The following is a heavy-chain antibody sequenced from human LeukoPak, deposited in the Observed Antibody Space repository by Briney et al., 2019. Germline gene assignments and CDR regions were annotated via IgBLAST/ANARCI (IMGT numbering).Heavy chain of an antibody. CDR1: GGTFSSYA. D-gene: IGHD3-10*01. Sequence: ASVKVSCKASGGTFSSYAISWVRQAPGQGLEWMGWINTNTGNPTYAQGFTGRFVFSLDTSVSTAYLQISSLKAEDTAVYYCARGGVLWFGDHPSYMDVWGKGTTVTVSS. V-gene: IGHV7-4-1*02. J-gene: IGHJ6*03. CDR3: ARGGVLWFGDHPSYMDV. CDR2: INTNTGNP.